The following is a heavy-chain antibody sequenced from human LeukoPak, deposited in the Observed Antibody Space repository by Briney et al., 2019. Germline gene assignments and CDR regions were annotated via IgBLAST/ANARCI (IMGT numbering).Heavy chain of an antibody. J-gene: IGHJ5*02. CDR2: IYSGGST. Sequence: GGSLRLSCAASGFTVSSNYMSWVRQAPGKGLEWVSVIYSGGSTYYADSVKGRFTISRDNSKNTLYLQMNSLRAEDTAVYYCARYYYGSSGYYYWFDPWGQGTLVTVSS. CDR3: ARYYYGSSGYYYWFDP. D-gene: IGHD3-22*01. V-gene: IGHV3-53*01. CDR1: GFTVSSNY.